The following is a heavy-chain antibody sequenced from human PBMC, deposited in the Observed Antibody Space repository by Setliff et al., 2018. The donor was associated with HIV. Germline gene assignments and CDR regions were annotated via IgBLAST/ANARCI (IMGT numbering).Heavy chain of an antibody. Sequence: SETLSLTCAVYGAPFNGYYWAWIRQSPAKGLEWIGEIYHSGIVNYNPSLKSRVTISVDTSKNQFSLKLSSVTAADTAVYYCARGVGYDGSHAFDIWGQGTMVTVSS. D-gene: IGHD2-8*02. CDR3: ARGVGYDGSHAFDI. V-gene: IGHV4-34*01. J-gene: IGHJ3*02. CDR2: IYHSGIV. CDR1: GAPFNGYY.